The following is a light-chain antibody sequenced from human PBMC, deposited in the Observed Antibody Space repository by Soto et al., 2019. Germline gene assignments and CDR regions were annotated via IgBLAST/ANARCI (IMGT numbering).Light chain of an antibody. J-gene: IGLJ3*02. V-gene: IGLV3-21*04. CDR2: YDS. CDR1: NIGSKS. CDR3: QVWDSSSDWV. Sequence: SYELTQPPSVSVAPGKTARITCGGNNIGSKSVHWYQQKPGQAPVLVIYYDSDRPSGIPERFSGSNSGNTATLTISRVEAVDEADYYCQVWDSSSDWVFGGGTKLTVL.